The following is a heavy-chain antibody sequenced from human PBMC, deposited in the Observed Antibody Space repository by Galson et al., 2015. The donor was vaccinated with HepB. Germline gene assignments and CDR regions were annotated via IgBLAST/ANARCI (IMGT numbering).Heavy chain of an antibody. CDR1: GFALSSFW. CDR3: AREGRGYCVSVSCPFDY. D-gene: IGHD2-2*01. J-gene: IGHJ4*02. CDR2: IDQDGSKI. V-gene: IGHV3-7*01. Sequence: SLRLSCAASGFALSSFWMTWVRQAPGKGLEWVANIDQDGSKIYHPDSVRGRFTISRDNAKNSLYLQMNSLGAEDTAVYYCAREGRGYCVSVSCPFDYWGQGTLVTVSS.